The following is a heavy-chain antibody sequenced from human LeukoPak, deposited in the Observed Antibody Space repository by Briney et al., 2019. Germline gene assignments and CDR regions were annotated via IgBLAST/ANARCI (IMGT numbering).Heavy chain of an antibody. V-gene: IGHV4-34*01. J-gene: IGHJ6*03. CDR1: GGSFSGYY. CDR3: ARGVAATVPNAGYYYYYMDV. CDR2: INHSGST. Sequence: SETLSLTCAVYGGSFSGYYWSWIRQPPGKGLEWIGEINHSGSTNYNPSLKSRVTISVDTSKNQFSLKLSSVTAADTAVYYCARGVAATVPNAGYYYYYMDVWGKGTTVTVSS. D-gene: IGHD4-17*01.